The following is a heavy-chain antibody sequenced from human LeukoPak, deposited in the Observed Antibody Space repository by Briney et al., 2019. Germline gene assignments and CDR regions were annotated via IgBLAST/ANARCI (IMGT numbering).Heavy chain of an antibody. CDR1: GFTFSSYG. Sequence: GGSLRLSCAASGFTFSSYGMHWVRQAPGKGLEWVAVIWYDGSNKYYADSVKGRFTISRDNSKNTLYLQMNSLRAEDTAVYYCARRAGYSCGSVADYWGQGTLVTVSS. D-gene: IGHD5-18*01. CDR3: ARRAGYSCGSVADY. CDR2: IWYDGSNK. J-gene: IGHJ4*02. V-gene: IGHV3-33*01.